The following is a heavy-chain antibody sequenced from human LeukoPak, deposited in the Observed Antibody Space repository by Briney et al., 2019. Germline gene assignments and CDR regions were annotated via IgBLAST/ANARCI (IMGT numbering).Heavy chain of an antibody. CDR2: IKPDGGEK. Sequence: GGSLRLSCAASGFTFSSYMMTWVRQAPGKGLEWVANIKPDGGEKFYVDSVRGRFTISRDNAKNSLYLQMNSLRAEDTAVYYCASGSLWSGILEYWDQGTLVIVSS. D-gene: IGHD3-3*01. CDR1: GFTFSSYM. CDR3: ASGSLWSGILEY. V-gene: IGHV3-7*01. J-gene: IGHJ4*02.